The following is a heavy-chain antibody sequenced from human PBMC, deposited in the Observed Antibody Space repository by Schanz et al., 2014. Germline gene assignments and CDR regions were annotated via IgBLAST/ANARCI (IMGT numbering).Heavy chain of an antibody. J-gene: IGHJ6*03. CDR3: ARDGDRFYHNYYMDV. V-gene: IGHV3-NL1*01. Sequence: QVQLVESGGGVVQPGGSLRLSCAASGFIFSNYGMHWVRQAPGKGLEWVSTIYASGATYYADSVKRRFTISRDISKNTLHLQVTSLRAEDTAVYYCARDGDRFYHNYYMDVWGKGTTVTVSS. CDR2: IYASGAT. CDR1: GFIFSNYG. D-gene: IGHD4-17*01.